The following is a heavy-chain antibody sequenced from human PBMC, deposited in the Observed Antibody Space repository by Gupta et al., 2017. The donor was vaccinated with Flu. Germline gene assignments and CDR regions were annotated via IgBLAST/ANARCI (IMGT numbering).Heavy chain of an antibody. CDR2: IRSKPKGSAT. CDR3: ASAIAASD. J-gene: IGHJ4*02. D-gene: IGHD6-25*01. V-gene: IGHV3-73*02. Sequence: EVQLVESGGGLVQPGGSLKLSCAASGFTFSDSTMHWIRQASGRGLEWVGRIRSKPKGSATAYAASVKGRFTISRDDANSAVFLQMNSLKTEDTAVYYCASAIAASDWVQGTLVTVS. CDR1: GFTFSDST.